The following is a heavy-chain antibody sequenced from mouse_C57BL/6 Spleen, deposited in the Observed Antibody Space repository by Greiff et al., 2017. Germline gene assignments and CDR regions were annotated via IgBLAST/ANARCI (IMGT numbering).Heavy chain of an antibody. Sequence: QVQLQQPGAELVKPGASVKMSCKASGYTFTSYWITWVKQRPGQGLEWIGDIYPGSGSTNYNEKFKSKATLTVDTSSSTAYMQLSSLTSEDSAVYYCARSYDYDGDYYARDYWGQGTSVTVSS. CDR1: GYTFTSYW. CDR2: IYPGSGST. D-gene: IGHD2-4*01. V-gene: IGHV1-55*01. CDR3: ARSYDYDGDYYARDY. J-gene: IGHJ4*01.